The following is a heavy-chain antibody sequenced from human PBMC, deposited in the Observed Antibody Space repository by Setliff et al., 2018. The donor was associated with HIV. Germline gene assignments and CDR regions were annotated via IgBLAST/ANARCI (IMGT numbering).Heavy chain of an antibody. Sequence: LSLTCAVYGAPFNGYYWAWIRQSPAKGLEWISFITDGARDILYADSLEGRFTVSRDDTKNSLYLQMNNLRVEDTAVYYCARDRHNGDGAYDFDYWGQGTLVTVSS. J-gene: IGHJ4*02. V-gene: IGHV3-11*04. D-gene: IGHD5-12*01. CDR3: ARDRHNGDGAYDFDY. CDR1: GAPFNGYY. CDR2: ITDGARDI.